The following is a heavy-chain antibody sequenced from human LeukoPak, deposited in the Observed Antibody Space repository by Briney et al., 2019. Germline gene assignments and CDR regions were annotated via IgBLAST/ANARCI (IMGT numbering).Heavy chain of an antibody. J-gene: IGHJ4*02. D-gene: IGHD6-13*01. CDR2: IYYSGST. CDR3: ARGPGGIAAAGYYFDY. Sequence: PSETLSLTCTVSGCSISSYYWSWIRQPPGKGLDWIGYIYYSGSTNYNPSLKSRVTISVDTSKNQFSLKLSSVTAADTAVYYCARGPGGIAAAGYYFDYWGQGTLVTVSS. V-gene: IGHV4-59*01. CDR1: GCSISSYY.